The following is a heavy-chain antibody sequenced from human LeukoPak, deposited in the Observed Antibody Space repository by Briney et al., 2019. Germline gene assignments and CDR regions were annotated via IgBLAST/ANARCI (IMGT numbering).Heavy chain of an antibody. Sequence: TGGSLRLSCAASGFTFSSYAISWVRQAPGKGLEWVSAISGSGGSTYCADSVKGRFTISRDNSKNTLYLQMNSLRAEDTAVYYCAKVVRGVKSVFDYWGQGTLVTVSS. CDR1: GFTFSSYA. J-gene: IGHJ4*02. V-gene: IGHV3-23*01. CDR3: AKVVRGVKSVFDY. CDR2: ISGSGGST. D-gene: IGHD3-10*01.